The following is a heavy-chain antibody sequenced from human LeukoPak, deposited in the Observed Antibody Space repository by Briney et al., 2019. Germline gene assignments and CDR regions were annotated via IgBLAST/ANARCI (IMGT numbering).Heavy chain of an antibody. J-gene: IGHJ4*02. V-gene: IGHV3-73*01. CDR3: AIPHGVPHDDFVY. Sequence: PGGSLRLSCAASGFTFSGSAMHWVRQASGKGLEWVGRIRSKANSYATAYAASVKGRFTVSRDDSKNTAYLQMNSLRTEDTAVYYCAIPHGVPHDDFVYWGQGLMVTVSS. D-gene: IGHD2-8*01. CDR1: GFTFSGSA. CDR2: IRSKANSYAT.